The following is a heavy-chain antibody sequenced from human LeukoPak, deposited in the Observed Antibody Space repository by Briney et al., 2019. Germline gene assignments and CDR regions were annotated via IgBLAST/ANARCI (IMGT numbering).Heavy chain of an antibody. V-gene: IGHV4-39*01. J-gene: IGHJ4*02. CDR2: VYYSGNT. Sequence: PSETLSLTCTVSGGSIRSSFYYWGWIRQSPGKGLEWIGSVYYSGNTFYHPSLKSRLTISMDTSRNEFFLKLSSVTAADTAVYYCVSQSFGSGLADLWGQGTLVAVST. CDR1: GGSIRSSFYY. D-gene: IGHD3-10*01. CDR3: VSQSFGSGLADL.